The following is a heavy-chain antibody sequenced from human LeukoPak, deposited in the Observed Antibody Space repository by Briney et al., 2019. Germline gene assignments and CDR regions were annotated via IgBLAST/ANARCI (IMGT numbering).Heavy chain of an antibody. CDR3: AKDLSRRYYDVYYFDY. Sequence: GGSLRLSCAASGFTFSSYAMSWVRQAPGKGLEWVSAITGSGGSTYYADSMKGRFTISRDNSKNTLYLQMNSLRAEDTAVYHCAKDLSRRYYDVYYFDYWGQGTLVTVSS. D-gene: IGHD3-16*01. V-gene: IGHV3-23*01. CDR1: GFTFSSYA. J-gene: IGHJ4*02. CDR2: ITGSGGST.